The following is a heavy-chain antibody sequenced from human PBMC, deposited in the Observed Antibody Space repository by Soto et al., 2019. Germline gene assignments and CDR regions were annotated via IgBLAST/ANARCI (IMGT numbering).Heavy chain of an antibody. Sequence: SETLSLTCTVSGGSISSYYWNWIRQPPGKGLEWIGYIYYSGSTNYNPSLKSRVTISVDTSKNQFSLKLSSVTAADTAVYYCARANHVGSGSYADYWGQGTLVTVSS. CDR1: GGSISSYY. V-gene: IGHV4-59*01. CDR2: IYYSGST. CDR3: ARANHVGSGSYADY. D-gene: IGHD3-3*01. J-gene: IGHJ4*02.